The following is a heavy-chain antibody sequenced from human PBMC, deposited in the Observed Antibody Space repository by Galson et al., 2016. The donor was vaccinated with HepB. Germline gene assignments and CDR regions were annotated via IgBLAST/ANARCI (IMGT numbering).Heavy chain of an antibody. CDR1: GMSLSSTGVA. CDR3: SLLGDDSGSLGFFDY. J-gene: IGHJ4*02. D-gene: IGHD3-16*01. Sequence: PALVKPTQTLTLTCTLSGMSLSSTGVAVGWIRQSPGRALEWLAVIYWDDDSRYAPSLNSRLTVTRDTSTGQVVLSLINVGPAEAATYFCSLLGDDSGSLGFFDYWGPGTRVTVSS. CDR2: IYWDDDS. V-gene: IGHV2-5*05.